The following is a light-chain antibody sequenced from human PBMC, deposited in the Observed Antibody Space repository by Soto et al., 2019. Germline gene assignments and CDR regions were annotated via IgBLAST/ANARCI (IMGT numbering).Light chain of an antibody. J-gene: IGLJ2*01. CDR1: SSNIGAGYD. CDR2: GNS. Sequence: QSVLTQPPSVSGAPGQRVTISCTGSSSNIGAGYDVHWYQRLPGTAPKLLIYGNSNRPSGVPDRFSGSKSGTSASLAITGLQAEDEADYDCQSYDSSLSVVFGGGTKLTVL. V-gene: IGLV1-40*01. CDR3: QSYDSSLSVV.